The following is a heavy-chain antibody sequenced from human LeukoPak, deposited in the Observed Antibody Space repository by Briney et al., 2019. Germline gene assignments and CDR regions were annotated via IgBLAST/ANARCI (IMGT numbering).Heavy chain of an antibody. V-gene: IGHV1-24*01. CDR1: GYTLTELS. Sequence: ASVKVSCKVSGYTLTELSMHWVRQAPGKGLGWMGDFDPEDGETIYAQKFQGRVTMTEDTSTDTAYMELSSLRSEDTAVYYCATGIAAAGTGAFEIWGEGTMVPVSS. D-gene: IGHD6-13*01. J-gene: IGHJ3*02. CDR3: ATGIAAAGTGAFEI. CDR2: FDPEDGET.